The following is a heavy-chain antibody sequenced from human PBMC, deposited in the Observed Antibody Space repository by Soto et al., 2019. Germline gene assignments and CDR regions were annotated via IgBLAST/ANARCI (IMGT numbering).Heavy chain of an antibody. CDR1: GFTFSSYA. V-gene: IGHV3-23*01. CDR2: ISINGGST. CDR3: AKDRAFLRSFDY. J-gene: IGHJ4*01. D-gene: IGHD3-10*02. Sequence: VSLRISCAASGFTFSSYAMSWVRQAPGKGLEWVSSISINGGSTYYADSVKGRFTISRDNSKSTLYLQLNSLRAEDTAVYYCAKDRAFLRSFDYWGHGILVTVSS.